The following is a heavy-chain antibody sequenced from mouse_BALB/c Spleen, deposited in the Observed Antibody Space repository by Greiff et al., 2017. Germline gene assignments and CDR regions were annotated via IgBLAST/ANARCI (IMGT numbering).Heavy chain of an antibody. J-gene: IGHJ1*01. CDR3: ARNDFYYGSSYGYWYFDV. CDR1: GFSLTSYG. V-gene: IGHV2-2*02. CDR2: IWSGGST. Sequence: QVQLQQSGPGLVQPSQSLSITCTVSGFSLTSYGVHWVRQSPGKGLEWLGVIWSGGSTDYNAAFISRLSISKDNSKSQVFFKMNSLQANDTAIYYCARNDFYYGSSYGYWYFDVWGAGTTVTVSS. D-gene: IGHD1-1*01.